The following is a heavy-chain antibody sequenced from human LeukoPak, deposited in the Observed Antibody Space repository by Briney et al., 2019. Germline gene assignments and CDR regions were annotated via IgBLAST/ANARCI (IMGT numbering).Heavy chain of an antibody. J-gene: IGHJ4*02. CDR2: ISYDGSNK. CDR1: GFTFSSYA. V-gene: IGHV3-30*04. D-gene: IGHD3-22*01. Sequence: GGSLRLSCAASGFTFSSYAMHWVRQAPGKGLEWVAVISYDGSNKYYADSVKGRFTISRDNSKNTLYLQMNSLRAEDTAVYYCAKGGMWSYYDSSGYYDYWGQGTLVTVSS. CDR3: AKGGMWSYYDSSGYYDY.